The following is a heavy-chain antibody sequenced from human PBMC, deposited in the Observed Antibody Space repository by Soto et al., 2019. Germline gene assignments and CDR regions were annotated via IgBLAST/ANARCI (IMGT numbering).Heavy chain of an antibody. D-gene: IGHD6-6*01. CDR3: ARERPDGAMLDS. CDR1: GGSISSGDYY. V-gene: IGHV4-30-4*01. J-gene: IGHJ5*01. CDR2: IYHSGST. Sequence: SETLSLTCTVSGGSISSGDYYWSWIRQPPGKGLEWIGYIYHSGSTYYNPSLKSRVTISVDTSKNQFSLKLSSVTAADTAVYYCARERPDGAMLDSWGQGSLVTVSS.